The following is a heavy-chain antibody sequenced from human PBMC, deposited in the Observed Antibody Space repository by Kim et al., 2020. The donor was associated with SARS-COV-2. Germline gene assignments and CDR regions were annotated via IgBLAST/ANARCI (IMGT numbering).Heavy chain of an antibody. D-gene: IGHD2-15*01. J-gene: IGHJ6*02. CDR2: IYYSGST. V-gene: IGHV4-39*01. CDR1: GGSISSSSYY. Sequence: SETLSLTCTVSGGSISSSSYYWGWIRQPPGKGLEWIGSIYYSGSTYYNPSLKSRVTISVDTSKNQFSLKLSSVTAADTAVYYCARRSRSGGSQYYYYYYGMDVWGQGTTVTVSS. CDR3: ARRSRSGGSQYYYYYYGMDV.